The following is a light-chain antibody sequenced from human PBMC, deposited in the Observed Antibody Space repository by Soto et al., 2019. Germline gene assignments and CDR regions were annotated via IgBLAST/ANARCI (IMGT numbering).Light chain of an antibody. CDR2: TND. CDR3: ASWDDSLNGPV. V-gene: IGLV1-44*01. J-gene: IGLJ2*01. Sequence: QSVLTQPPSASGTPGQRVTISCSGSSSNIGSDTVNWYQQFPGTAHKLLIYTNDQRPSGVPDRISGSKSGTSASLAISGLQSEDEADYYCASWDDSLNGPVFGGGTKLTVL. CDR1: SSNIGSDT.